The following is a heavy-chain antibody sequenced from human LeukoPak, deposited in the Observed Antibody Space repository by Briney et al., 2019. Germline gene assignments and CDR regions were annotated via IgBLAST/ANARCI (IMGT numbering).Heavy chain of an antibody. J-gene: IGHJ5*02. Sequence: GRSLRLSCAASGFTFSSYAMHWVRQAPGKGLEWVAVISYDGSNKYYADSVKGRFTISRDNSKNTLYLQMNSLRAEDTAVYYCAKGGTMIVVVKNWFDPWGQGTLVTVSS. D-gene: IGHD3-22*01. V-gene: IGHV3-30*04. CDR2: ISYDGSNK. CDR3: AKGGTMIVVVKNWFDP. CDR1: GFTFSSYA.